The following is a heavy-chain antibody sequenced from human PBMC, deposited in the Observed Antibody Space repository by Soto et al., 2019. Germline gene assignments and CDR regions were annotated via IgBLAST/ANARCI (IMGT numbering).Heavy chain of an antibody. Sequence: QVQLQESGPGLVKPSQTLSLTCTVSGGSISSGGYYWSWIRQHPGKGLEWIGYLYYSGNTYYNPSLKRRVTISVDTSKNQFSLKLSSVTAADTAVYYCASKKEDYRVGFDPWGQGTLVTVSS. J-gene: IGHJ5*02. V-gene: IGHV4-31*03. D-gene: IGHD4-17*01. CDR3: ASKKEDYRVGFDP. CDR2: LYYSGNT. CDR1: GGSISSGGYY.